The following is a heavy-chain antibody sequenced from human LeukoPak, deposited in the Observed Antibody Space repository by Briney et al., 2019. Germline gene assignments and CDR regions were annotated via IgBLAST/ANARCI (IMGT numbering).Heavy chain of an antibody. CDR3: ARRYRGYDFLEY. Sequence: PSETLSLTCTVSGDSMRDDYWDWMRQPPGKGLEWIGHINDIGSTNYNSSLRSRVSISVDTSNNQFSLRLTSVTAADTAVYYCARRYRGYDFLEYWGQGTLVTVSS. CDR1: GDSMRDDY. V-gene: IGHV4-59*08. D-gene: IGHD5-12*01. CDR2: INDIGST. J-gene: IGHJ4*02.